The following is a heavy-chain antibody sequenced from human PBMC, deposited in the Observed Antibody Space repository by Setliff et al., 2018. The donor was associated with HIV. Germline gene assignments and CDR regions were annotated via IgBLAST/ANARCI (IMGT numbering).Heavy chain of an antibody. CDR2: ISRDGIEK. J-gene: IGHJ4*02. CDR3: ARVSYCSGASCLSDY. D-gene: IGHD2-15*01. V-gene: IGHV3-7*03. Sequence: GGSLRLSCAASGFIFDDYWINWLRQAPGKGLEWMASISRDGIEKYYLDSVRGRFSISRDNAKNSLYLHMNSLRAEDTAVYFCARVSYCSGASCLSDYWGQGSLVTVSS. CDR1: GFIFDDYW.